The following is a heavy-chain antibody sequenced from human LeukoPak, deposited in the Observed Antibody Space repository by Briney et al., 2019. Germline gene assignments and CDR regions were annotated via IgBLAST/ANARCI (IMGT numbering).Heavy chain of an antibody. D-gene: IGHD1-26*01. V-gene: IGHV4-39*07. Sequence: SEALSLTCTVSGGSISSSSYYWGWIRQPPGKGLEWIVSIYYSGSTYYNPSLKSRVTISVDTSKNQVSLRLNSVPAADTAVYFCARLRLSGGSFSVGWFDPWGQGIQVTVSS. CDR1: GGSISSSSYY. CDR2: IYYSGST. J-gene: IGHJ5*02. CDR3: ARLRLSGGSFSVGWFDP.